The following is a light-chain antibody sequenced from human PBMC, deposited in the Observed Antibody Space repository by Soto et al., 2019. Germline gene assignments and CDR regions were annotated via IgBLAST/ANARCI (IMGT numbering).Light chain of an antibody. J-gene: IGLJ1*01. CDR3: CSYGGTFYV. Sequence: QSVLTQPASVSGSPGQSITISCTGTSSDVGGYNSVSWYRQDPGKAPKLMIYDVSERPSGVPDRFSGSKPGNTASLTISGLQAEDEADYYCCSYGGTFYVFGTGTKVTVL. CDR2: DVS. CDR1: SSDVGGYNS. V-gene: IGLV2-11*01.